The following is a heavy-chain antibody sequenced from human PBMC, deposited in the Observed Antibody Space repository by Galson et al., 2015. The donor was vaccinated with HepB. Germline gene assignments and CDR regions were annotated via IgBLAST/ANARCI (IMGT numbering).Heavy chain of an antibody. Sequence: TVSNNYMSWVRQAPGKGLEWVSALNGAGGDTQYADSVKGRFTISRDNSKNTLYLQMINLRVEDTAIYYCVKYYYGSGNSYSLDCWGQGTLVTVSS. CDR1: TVSNNY. CDR3: VKYYYGSGNSYSLDC. CDR2: LNGAGGDT. D-gene: IGHD3-10*01. V-gene: IGHV3-23*01. J-gene: IGHJ4*02.